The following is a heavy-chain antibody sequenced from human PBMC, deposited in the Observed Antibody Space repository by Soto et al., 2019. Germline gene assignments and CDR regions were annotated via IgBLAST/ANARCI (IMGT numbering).Heavy chain of an antibody. CDR1: GGSSGGGGCY. J-gene: IGHJ6*03. CDR2: IYYSGST. V-gene: IGHV4-31*03. CDR3: ASGGDPGYYYYYYMDV. D-gene: IGHD3-10*01. Sequence: LPLPSTVSGGSSGGGGCYRSLIRQHTGKGLEWIGYIYYSGSTYYNPSLKSRVTISVDTSKNQFSLKLSSVTAADTAVYYCASGGDPGYYYYYYMDVWGKGTTVTVSS.